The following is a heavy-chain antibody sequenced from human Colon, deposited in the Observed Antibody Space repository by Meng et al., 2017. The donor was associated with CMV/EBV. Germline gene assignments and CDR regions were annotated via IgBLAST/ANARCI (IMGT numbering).Heavy chain of an antibody. Sequence: GFSFSDYDMDWVRQAPGKGMEWVGRIRVKANRYTTEYAASVKDRFIISRDDSRNLLYLQMNGLRTEDTAVYYCARDLREGDAYFDSWGQGILVTVSS. V-gene: IGHV3-72*01. J-gene: IGHJ4*02. D-gene: IGHD5-24*01. CDR2: IRVKANRYTT. CDR3: ARDLREGDAYFDS. CDR1: GFSFSDYD.